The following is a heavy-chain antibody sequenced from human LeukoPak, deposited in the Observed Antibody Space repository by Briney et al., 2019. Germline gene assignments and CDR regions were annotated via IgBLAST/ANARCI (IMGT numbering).Heavy chain of an antibody. D-gene: IGHD3-22*01. Sequence: PSETLSLTCTVSGGSVSSGSYYWSWIRQPPGKGLEWIGYIYYSGSTNYNPSLKSRVTISVDTSKNQFSLKLSSVTAADTAVYYCARGDYYDSSGFDYWGQGTLVTVSS. V-gene: IGHV4-61*01. CDR2: IYYSGST. CDR1: GGSVSSGSYY. J-gene: IGHJ4*02. CDR3: ARGDYYDSSGFDY.